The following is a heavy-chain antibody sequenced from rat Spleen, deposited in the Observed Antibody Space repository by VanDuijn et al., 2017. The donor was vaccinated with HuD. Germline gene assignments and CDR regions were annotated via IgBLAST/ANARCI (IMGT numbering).Heavy chain of an antibody. D-gene: IGHD1-2*01. J-gene: IGHJ2*01. Sequence: EVQLVESGGGLVQPGRSLKLSCAASGFTFSNYYMAWVRQAPTKGLEWVAYISTGGDNTYYRDSVKGRFTISRDNAKSTLYLQLDSLRSEDTATYYCTTLYSSFDYWGQGVMVTVSS. V-gene: IGHV5-27*01. CDR2: ISTGGDNT. CDR3: TTLYSSFDY. CDR1: GFTFSNYY.